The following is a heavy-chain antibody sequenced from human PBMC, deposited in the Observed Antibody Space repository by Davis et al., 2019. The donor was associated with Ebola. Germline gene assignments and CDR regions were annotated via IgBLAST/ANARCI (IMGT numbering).Heavy chain of an antibody. V-gene: IGHV1-18*04. CDR2: ISGYTGDT. Sequence: ASVKVSCKTSDYTFTNFGVSWVRQAPGQGLEWMGWISGYTGDTKYTQEFQGRVTMTTDTSTNTAYMELRSLRSDDTAVYYCARSITMVRGDTWSDYWGQGTLVTVSS. J-gene: IGHJ4*02. CDR3: ARSITMVRGDTWSDY. CDR1: DYTFTNFG. D-gene: IGHD3-10*01.